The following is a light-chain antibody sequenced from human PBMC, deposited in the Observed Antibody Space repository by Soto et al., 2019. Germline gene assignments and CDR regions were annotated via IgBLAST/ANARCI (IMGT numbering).Light chain of an antibody. CDR1: QGIRSF. CDR2: AAS. V-gene: IGKV1-9*01. Sequence: NQMIQQTPSLSASVVDRVTITCLASQGIRSFLGWYQQKPGKAPKLLIYAASTLQSGVPSRFSGSGSGTDFTLTISCLQPEDFATYFCPQLKNYPITFGQGTRLEI. J-gene: IGKJ5*01. CDR3: PQLKNYPIT.